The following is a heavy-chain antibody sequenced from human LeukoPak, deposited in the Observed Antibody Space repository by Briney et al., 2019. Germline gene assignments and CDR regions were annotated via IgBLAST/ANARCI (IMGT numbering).Heavy chain of an antibody. D-gene: IGHD1-26*01. J-gene: IGHJ3*02. CDR3: ARAELLHAFDI. CDR2: IYYSGST. V-gene: IGHV4-59*01. Sequence: SETLSLTCTVSGGSISSYYWSWIRQPPGKGLEWIGYIYYSGSTNYNPSLKSRVTISVDTSKNQLSLKLSSVTAADTAVYYCARAELLHAFDIWGQGTMVTVSS. CDR1: GGSISSYY.